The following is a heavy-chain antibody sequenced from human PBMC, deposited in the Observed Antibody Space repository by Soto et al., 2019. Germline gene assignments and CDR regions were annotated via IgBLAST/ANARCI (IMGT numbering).Heavy chain of an antibody. CDR1: GGSINTNNYY. Sequence: SKTLSLTSNISGGSINTNNYYWDWVRQPPGKGLEWIGSIFYVRTADYSRTLKGRGNVSLAASKTLCSLKLKSVTAADTAVYYCAGLVVVSPVANVWGQGTLVTVSS. CDR3: AGLVVVSPVANV. V-gene: IGHV4-39*01. J-gene: IGHJ4*02. D-gene: IGHD2-15*01. CDR2: IFYVRTA.